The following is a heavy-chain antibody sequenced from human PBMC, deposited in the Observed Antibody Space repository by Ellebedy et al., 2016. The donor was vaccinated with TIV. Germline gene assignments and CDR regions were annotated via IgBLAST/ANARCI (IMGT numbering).Heavy chain of an antibody. D-gene: IGHD2/OR15-2a*01. CDR2: ISDGSLNT. CDR3: ATENWFYFDN. Sequence: GESLKISXEASGFTFSSYSMNWVRQAPGKGLEWVADISDGSLNTYYADSVKGRFTISRDNAKNTLYLQMNSLRDEDAAVYYCATENWFYFDNWGQGTLVTVSS. J-gene: IGHJ4*02. V-gene: IGHV3-48*02. CDR1: GFTFSSYS.